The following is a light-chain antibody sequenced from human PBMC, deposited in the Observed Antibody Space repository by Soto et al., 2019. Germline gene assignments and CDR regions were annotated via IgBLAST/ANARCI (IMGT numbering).Light chain of an antibody. CDR1: QSVRSY. CDR2: GAS. J-gene: IGKJ2*01. CDR3: QQRTNWRYT. V-gene: IGKV3-11*01. Sequence: EIVLTQSPATLSLPPGERATLSCRASQSVRSYLAWYQQKPGQVPRLLIYGASTRATGIPARFSGSGSGTDFTLTISSLEPEDFAVSYCQQRTNWRYTFGQGTKLEIK.